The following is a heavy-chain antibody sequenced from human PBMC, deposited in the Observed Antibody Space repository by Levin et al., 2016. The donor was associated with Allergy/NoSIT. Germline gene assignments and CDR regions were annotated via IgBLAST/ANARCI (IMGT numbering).Heavy chain of an antibody. CDR3: ARQSRFCNYARCYGANWFDS. CDR2: VHHSGST. D-gene: IGHD2-2*01. V-gene: IGHV4-39*01. Sequence: SETLSLTCTVSGDSISSSSYYWAWIRQPPGRGLEWIGSVHHSGSTYYNPAFESRVTVSVDTSKSQFSLKVNSVTAADTAIFYCARQSRFCNYARCYGANWFDSWGQGTLLTVSS. J-gene: IGHJ5*01. CDR1: GDSISSSSYY.